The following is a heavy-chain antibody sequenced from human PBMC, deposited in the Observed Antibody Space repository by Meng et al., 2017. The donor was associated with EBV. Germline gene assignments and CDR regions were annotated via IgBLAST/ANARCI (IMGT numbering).Heavy chain of an antibody. CDR1: GGHFRSDA. Sequence: QVQVDQSGAEVKRPGSSVKITCKTSGGHFRSDAVSWVRQGPGQGLEWLGGLIPMSGAPHYAQKFQDRVTITADEYTRTHYMELSSLRSDDTAMYYCASESGRGFTPDFWGQGTLVTVSS. CDR3: ASESGRGFTPDF. J-gene: IGHJ4*02. CDR2: LIPMSGAP. D-gene: IGHD3-10*01. V-gene: IGHV1-69*01.